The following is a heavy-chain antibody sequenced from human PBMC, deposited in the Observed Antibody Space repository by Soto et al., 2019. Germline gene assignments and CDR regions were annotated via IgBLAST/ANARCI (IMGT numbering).Heavy chain of an antibody. Sequence: ASVKVSCKASGYTFTSYAMHWVRQAPGQRLEWMGWINAGNGNKKYSQKFQGRVTITRDTSATTAYMELSSLRSEDTAVYYCARGAAVSGMDVWGQGTTVTVSS. V-gene: IGHV1-3*01. J-gene: IGHJ6*02. D-gene: IGHD6-13*01. CDR2: INAGNGNK. CDR3: ARGAAVSGMDV. CDR1: GYTFTSYA.